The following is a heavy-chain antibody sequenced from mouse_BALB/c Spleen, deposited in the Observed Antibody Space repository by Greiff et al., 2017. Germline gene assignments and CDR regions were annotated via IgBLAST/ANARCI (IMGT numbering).Heavy chain of an antibody. J-gene: IGHJ3*01. CDR1: GYTFTSYW. Sequence: EVQLQQSGTVLARPGASVKMSCKASGYTFTSYWMHWVKQRPGQGLEWIGAIYPGNSDTSYNQKFKGKAKLTAVTSTSTAYMELSSLTNEDSAVYYCTRGDFYDGFAYWGQGTLVTVSA. V-gene: IGHV1-5*01. CDR3: TRGDFYDGFAY. CDR2: IYPGNSDT. D-gene: IGHD2-3*01.